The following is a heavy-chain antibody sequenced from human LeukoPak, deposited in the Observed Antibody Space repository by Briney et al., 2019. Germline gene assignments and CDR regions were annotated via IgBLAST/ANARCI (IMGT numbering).Heavy chain of an antibody. CDR2: ISAYNGNT. Sequence: ASVTVTCKASGYTFTSYGISWMRQPPGQGLEWMGWISAYNGNTNYAQKLQGRVTITTDTSTSTAYMELRSLRSDDTAVYYCARDDYDPIGYFDYWGQGTLVTVSS. V-gene: IGHV1-18*01. CDR3: ARDDYDPIGYFDY. J-gene: IGHJ4*02. CDR1: GYTFTSYG. D-gene: IGHD3-22*01.